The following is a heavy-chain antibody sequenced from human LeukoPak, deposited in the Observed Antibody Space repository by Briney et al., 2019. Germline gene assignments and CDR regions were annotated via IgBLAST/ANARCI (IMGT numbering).Heavy chain of an antibody. Sequence: PGGSLRLSCAASGFTFSSYAMSWVRQPPGKALEWIGNIFYSGSTYYSPSLKSRVTISLDTSRNQFSLKLNSVTAADTAVYYCAKWGGNPTPPHYYCDYWGQGTLVAVSS. CDR3: AKWGGNPTPPHYYCDY. CDR2: IFYSGST. D-gene: IGHD4-23*01. CDR1: GFTFSSYA. J-gene: IGHJ4*02. V-gene: IGHV4-59*12.